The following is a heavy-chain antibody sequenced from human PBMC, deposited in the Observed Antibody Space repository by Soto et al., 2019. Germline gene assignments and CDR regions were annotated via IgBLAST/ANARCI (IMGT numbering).Heavy chain of an antibody. D-gene: IGHD3-16*01. CDR1: GFSLSTRGVG. CDR3: AHKGGGDRILDY. J-gene: IGHJ4*02. V-gene: IGHV2-5*02. Sequence: QITLKESGPTLVKPTQTLTLTCNFSGFSLSTRGVGVGWIRQPPGKALEWLTLIYWDDAKEYSPSLRSRITITKDTSKNHVVLTRTDMAPVDTATYYRAHKGGGDRILDYWGQGTLVTVSS. CDR2: IYWDDAK.